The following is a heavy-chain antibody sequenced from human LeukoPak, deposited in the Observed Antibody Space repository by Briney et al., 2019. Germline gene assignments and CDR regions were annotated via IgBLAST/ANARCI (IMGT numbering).Heavy chain of an antibody. V-gene: IGHV3-53*04. D-gene: IGHD3-16*01. Sequence: GGSLRLSCAASGFTVSSNFMTWVRQAPGKGLEWVSVISSGRTRYYADSVKGRFTISRHISKNTVYLQMNSLRAEDTAVYYCARDRSYGRFAWGYWGQGTLVISSS. J-gene: IGHJ4*02. CDR2: ISSGRTR. CDR1: GFTVSSNF. CDR3: ARDRSYGRFAWGY.